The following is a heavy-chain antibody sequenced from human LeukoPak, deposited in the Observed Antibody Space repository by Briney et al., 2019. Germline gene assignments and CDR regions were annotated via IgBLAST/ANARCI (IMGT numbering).Heavy chain of an antibody. CDR2: ISAYNGNT. CDR3: ARVGLGYSSSSYHDY. J-gene: IGHJ4*02. V-gene: IGHV1-18*01. CDR1: GYTFTSYG. D-gene: IGHD6-6*01. Sequence: GASVKVSCKASGYTFTSYGISWVRQAPGQGLEWMGWISAYNGNTNYAQKLQGRVTMTTDTSTSTAYMKLRSLRSDDTAVYYCARVGLGYSSSSYHDYWGQGTLVTVSS.